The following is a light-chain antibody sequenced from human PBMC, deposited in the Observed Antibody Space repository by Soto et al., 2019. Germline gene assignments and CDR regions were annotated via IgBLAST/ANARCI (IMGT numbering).Light chain of an antibody. V-gene: IGKV3-20*01. J-gene: IGKJ3*01. CDR3: QQYGDSPRFT. Sequence: EIVLTQSPGTLSLSPGERATLACRASQSISGKYLAWYQQKPGQAPSLLIYGASSRATGIPDRFSGSGSGTDFILTISRLEPEDSAAYYCQQYGDSPRFTFGPGTKVDIK. CDR2: GAS. CDR1: QSISGKY.